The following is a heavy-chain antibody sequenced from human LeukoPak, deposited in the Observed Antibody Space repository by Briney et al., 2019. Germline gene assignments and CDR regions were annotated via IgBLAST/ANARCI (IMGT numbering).Heavy chain of an antibody. Sequence: SETLSLTCTVSGGSISNYYWSWIRQPPGKELEWIGDIYYIGSTNYNPSLKRRVTISVDTSKKKFSLKLSSVTAADTAVYYCARGPYCGAGGCYSRWFDPWGQGTLVTVSS. J-gene: IGHJ5*02. CDR2: IYYIGST. CDR1: GGSISNYY. CDR3: ARGPYCGAGGCYSRWFDP. V-gene: IGHV4-59*01. D-gene: IGHD2-15*01.